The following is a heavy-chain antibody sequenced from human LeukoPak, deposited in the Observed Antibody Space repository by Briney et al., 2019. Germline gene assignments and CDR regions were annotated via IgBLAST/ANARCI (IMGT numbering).Heavy chain of an antibody. J-gene: IGHJ4*02. CDR3: ARAMVRGVIPY. D-gene: IGHD3-10*01. V-gene: IGHV3-30*04. CDR1: GFTFRAYA. CDR2: ISNDGTIQ. Sequence: GGSLRFSCAASGFTFRAYAMHWVRQAPGKGLEWLAVISNDGTIQYYADSVKGRFTISRDNSRNIMNLQTDSLRPEDTALYYCARAMVRGVIPYWGQGTLVTVSS.